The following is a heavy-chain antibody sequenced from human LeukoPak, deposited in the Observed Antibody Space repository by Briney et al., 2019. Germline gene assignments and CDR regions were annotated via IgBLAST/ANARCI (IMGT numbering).Heavy chain of an antibody. CDR3: ASYDSSAY. D-gene: IGHD3-22*01. Sequence: PSETLSLTCTVSGGSISSSSYYWGWIRQPPGKGLEWIGSIYYSGSTYYNPSLKSRVTISVDTSKNQFSLKLSSVTAADTAVYYCASYDSSAYWGQGTLVTVSS. CDR2: IYYSGST. V-gene: IGHV4-39*01. J-gene: IGHJ4*02. CDR1: GGSISSSSYY.